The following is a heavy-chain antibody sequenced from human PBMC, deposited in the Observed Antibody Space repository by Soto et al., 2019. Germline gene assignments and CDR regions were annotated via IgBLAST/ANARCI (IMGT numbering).Heavy chain of an antibody. CDR2: IVPSLDTT. V-gene: IGHV1-69*11. CDR1: GGTFSSSG. J-gene: IGHJ6*02. CDR3: ARGPLPGYTADPYAVDV. D-gene: IGHD6-13*01. Sequence: QVHLVQSGTEVKKPGSSVKVSCKASGGTFSSSGFSWVRQAPGQGLEWMGMIVPSLDTTNYAQKFQARVTSTADEVTSTAYMELRSLRSDVTAVYYSARGPLPGYTADPYAVDVWVQGTRVIVSS.